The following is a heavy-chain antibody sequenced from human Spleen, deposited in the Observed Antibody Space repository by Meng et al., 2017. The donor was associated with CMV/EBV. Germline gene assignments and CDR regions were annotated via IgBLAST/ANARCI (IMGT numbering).Heavy chain of an antibody. D-gene: IGHD3-9*01. CDR2: ISSSSSTI. V-gene: IGHV3-48*04. CDR1: GFTFSSYS. CDR3: ARDCGYDISGPRMDV. Sequence: GESLKISCAASGFTFSSYSMNWVRQAPGKGLEWVSYISSSSSTIYYADSVKGRFTISRDNAKNSLYLQMNSLRAEDTAVYYCARDCGYDISGPRMDVWGQGTTVTVSS. J-gene: IGHJ6*02.